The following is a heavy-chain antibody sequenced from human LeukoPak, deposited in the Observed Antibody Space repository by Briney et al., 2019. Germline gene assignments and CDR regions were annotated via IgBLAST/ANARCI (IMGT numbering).Heavy chain of an antibody. CDR3: ARDPRQIFSSWYQFDY. Sequence: ATVNLSFKSSGYTFTSYGISWGRQPPDQGREVKGWISSDDSNTNDAQKLQGRVTMTTDTSTSTAYMKLRSLRSDDSAVYYCARDPRQIFSSWYQFDYWGQGTLVTVSS. CDR1: GYTFTSYG. CDR2: ISSDDSNT. J-gene: IGHJ4*02. V-gene: IGHV1-18*01. D-gene: IGHD6-13*01.